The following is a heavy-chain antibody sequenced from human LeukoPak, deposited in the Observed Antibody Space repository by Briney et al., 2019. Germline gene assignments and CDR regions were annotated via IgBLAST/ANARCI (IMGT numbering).Heavy chain of an antibody. Sequence: GGPLRLSCAPSGYPFSSYGMHWVRQAPGEGVECVGFIRRDRSYKYYTDSVKRRFSISRENSKHTLYLQMNSVSVEDSAMYYCTNMPGAIVGSDYWGQGTLVTVSS. CDR1: GYPFSSYG. CDR2: IRRDRSYK. D-gene: IGHD1-26*01. V-gene: IGHV3-30*02. J-gene: IGHJ4*02. CDR3: TNMPGAIVGSDY.